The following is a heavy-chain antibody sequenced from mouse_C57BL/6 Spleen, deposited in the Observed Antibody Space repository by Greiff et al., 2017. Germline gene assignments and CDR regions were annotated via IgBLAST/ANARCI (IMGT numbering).Heavy chain of an antibody. CDR3: ARSLTGAFAY. CDR1: GYAFSSSW. Sequence: QVQLMESGPELVKPGASVKISCKASGYAFSSSWMNWVQQRPGKGLEWIGRIYPGDGDTNYTGKFKGKATLTADKSTSTAYMQLSSLTSEDSAVYFCARSLTGAFAYWGQGTLGTVSA. J-gene: IGHJ3*01. CDR2: IYPGDGDT. D-gene: IGHD4-1*01. V-gene: IGHV1-82*01.